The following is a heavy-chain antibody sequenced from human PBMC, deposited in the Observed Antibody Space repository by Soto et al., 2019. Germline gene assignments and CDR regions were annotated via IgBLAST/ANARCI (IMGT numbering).Heavy chain of an antibody. J-gene: IGHJ5*02. V-gene: IGHV4-59*01. Sequence: SETLSLTCSVSGGSISSGYWTWIRQPPGKGLEWIGYIYYGGSINYNPSLKSRVIISVDTAKNQFSLRLSSVTAADTAVYYCTGAYYDINGYSLDPWGQGTSVTVPQ. CDR1: GGSISSGY. D-gene: IGHD3-22*01. CDR3: TGAYYDINGYSLDP. CDR2: IYYGGSI.